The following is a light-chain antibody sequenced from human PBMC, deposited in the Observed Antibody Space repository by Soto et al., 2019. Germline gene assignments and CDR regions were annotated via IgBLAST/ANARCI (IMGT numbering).Light chain of an antibody. CDR1: NIGSKG. V-gene: IGLV3-21*04. CDR2: SDT. J-gene: IGLJ2*01. CDR3: QVWDSGSAHVV. Sequence: SYELTQPPSVSVAPGKTASISCGGTNIGSKGVHWYQQKPGQAPVLVIYSDTDLPPVISERFSGSNSANLATLTISRVEAGDEADYYCQVWDSGSAHVVFGGATKLTVL.